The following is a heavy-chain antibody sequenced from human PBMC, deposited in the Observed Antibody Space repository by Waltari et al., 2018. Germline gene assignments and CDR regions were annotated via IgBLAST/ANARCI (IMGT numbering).Heavy chain of an antibody. CDR1: GGSISSYY. CDR3: ARGSGWYAFDY. V-gene: IGHV4-59*01. D-gene: IGHD6-19*01. CDR2: IYYSGST. Sequence: QVQLQESGPGLVKPSATLSLTCTVPGGSISSYYLSWIRQPPGKGLEWIGYIYYSGSTNYNPSLKSRVTISVDTSKNQFSLKLSSVTAADTAVYYCARGSGWYAFDYWGQGTLVTVSS. J-gene: IGHJ4*02.